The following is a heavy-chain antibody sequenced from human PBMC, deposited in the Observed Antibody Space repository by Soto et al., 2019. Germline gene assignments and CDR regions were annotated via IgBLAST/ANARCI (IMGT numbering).Heavy chain of an antibody. J-gene: IGHJ6*02. V-gene: IGHV3-15*07. Sequence: GGSLRLSCAASGFTFSNAWMNWVRQAPGKGLEWVGRIKSKTDGGTTDYAAPVKGRFTISRDDSKNTLYLQMNSLKTEDTAVYYCTTDHGFRYYYYYYGMDVWGQGTTVTVSS. CDR2: IKSKTDGGTT. CDR3: TTDHGFRYYYYYYGMDV. CDR1: GFTFSNAW. D-gene: IGHD3-10*01.